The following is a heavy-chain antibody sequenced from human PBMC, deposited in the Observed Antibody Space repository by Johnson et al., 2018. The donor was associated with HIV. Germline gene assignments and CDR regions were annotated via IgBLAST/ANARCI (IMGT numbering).Heavy chain of an antibody. CDR3: ARRTVTALFDI. Sequence: VQLVESGGGLVQPGGSLRLSCAASGFTFSSYALTWVRQAPGKGLEWVSTVSDGAGNTYYAASVKGRFTISRDNAKNSLILQMNSLRDEDTAVYYCARRTVTALFDIWGQGTLVTVSS. CDR2: VSDGAGNT. V-gene: IGHV3-23*04. D-gene: IGHD4-17*01. CDR1: GFTFSSYA. J-gene: IGHJ3*02.